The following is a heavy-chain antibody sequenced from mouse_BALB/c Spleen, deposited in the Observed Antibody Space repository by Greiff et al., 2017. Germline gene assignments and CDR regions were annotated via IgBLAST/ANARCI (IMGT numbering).Heavy chain of an antibody. Sequence: QVQLKESGAELVRPGSSVKISCKASGYAFSSYWMNWVKQRPGQGLEWIGQIYPGDGDTNYNGKFKGKATLTANKSSSTAYMQLSSLTSEDSAVYFCARGVSTMITTGGYFDVWGAGTTVTVSS. CDR1: GYAFSSYW. V-gene: IGHV1-80*01. D-gene: IGHD2-4*01. CDR2: IYPGDGDT. J-gene: IGHJ1*01. CDR3: ARGVSTMITTGGYFDV.